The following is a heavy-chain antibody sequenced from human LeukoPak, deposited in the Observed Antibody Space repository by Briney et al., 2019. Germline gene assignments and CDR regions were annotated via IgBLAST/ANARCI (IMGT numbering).Heavy chain of an antibody. CDR2: IIPILGIA. CDR3: AREMGIAVAGTPDYYYYGMDV. J-gene: IGHJ6*02. CDR1: GGTFSSYT. V-gene: IGHV1-69*04. D-gene: IGHD6-19*01. Sequence: SVKVSCKASGGTFSSYTISCVRQAPGQGLEWMGRIIPILGIANYAQKFQGRVTITADKSTSTAYMELSSLRSEDTAVYYCAREMGIAVAGTPDYYYYGMDVWGQGTTVTVSS.